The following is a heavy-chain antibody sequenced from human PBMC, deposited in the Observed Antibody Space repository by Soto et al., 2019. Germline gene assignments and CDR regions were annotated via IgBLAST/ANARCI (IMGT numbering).Heavy chain of an antibody. CDR1: GYTFTSYA. CDR2: INAGNGNT. D-gene: IGHD6-6*01. J-gene: IGHJ4*02. V-gene: IGHV1-3*01. Sequence: ASLKVSCKASGYTFTSYAMHWVRQAPGQRLEWMGWINAGNGNTKYSQKFQGRVTITRDTSASTAYMELSSLRSEDTAVYYCARGEYSSPDSFDYWGQGTLVTVSS. CDR3: ARGEYSSPDSFDY.